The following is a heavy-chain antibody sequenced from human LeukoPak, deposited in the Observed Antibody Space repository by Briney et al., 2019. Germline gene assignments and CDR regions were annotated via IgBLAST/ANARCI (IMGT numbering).Heavy chain of an antibody. Sequence: PGGSLRLSCAASGFNFRSRGMHWVRQAPGKGLEWVSVIWYDGSNQYYSDSVKGRFTISRDNSKNTLYLQINSLRVEDTAVYYCARDRSARRIDHWGQGTLVIVSS. CDR3: ARDRSARRIDH. CDR2: IWYDGSNQ. CDR1: GFNFRSRG. V-gene: IGHV3-33*01. J-gene: IGHJ4*02.